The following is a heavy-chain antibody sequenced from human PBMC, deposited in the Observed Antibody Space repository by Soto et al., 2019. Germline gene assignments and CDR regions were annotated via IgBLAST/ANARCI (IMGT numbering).Heavy chain of an antibody. CDR1: GDSVSSNSVA. Sequence: SQTLSLTCVISGDSVSSNSVAWNWIRQSPSRGLEWLGRTYYRSKWYNEYAGSVKSRITINPDTSKNQFSLQLNSVSPEDTAVYYFLREKAVAGDCDAWGQGTLVTVFS. D-gene: IGHD6-19*01. CDR3: LREKAVAGDCDA. CDR2: TYYRSKWYN. J-gene: IGHJ5*02. V-gene: IGHV6-1*01.